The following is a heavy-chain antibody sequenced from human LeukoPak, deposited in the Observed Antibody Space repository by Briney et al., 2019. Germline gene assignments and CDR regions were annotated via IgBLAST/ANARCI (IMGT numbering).Heavy chain of an antibody. CDR2: ISGSGDST. Sequence: PGGSLRLSCAASGFTFGNYDMHWVRQAPGKGLEWVSGISGSGDSTYYADSVKGRFTISRDNSKNTLYLQMNSLRAEDTAVYFCARRSGVAVAGAFDYWGQGTLVTVSS. CDR1: GFTFGNYD. V-gene: IGHV3-23*01. CDR3: ARRSGVAVAGAFDY. J-gene: IGHJ4*02. D-gene: IGHD6-19*01.